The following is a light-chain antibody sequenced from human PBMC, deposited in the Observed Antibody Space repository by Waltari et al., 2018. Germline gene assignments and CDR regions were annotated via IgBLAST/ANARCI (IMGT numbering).Light chain of an antibody. CDR2: GAS. CDR1: QSISTN. Sequence: IVMTQSPATLSVSPGERAPLSCRASQSISTNLAWFQEKPGQAPRLLIYGASTRAPGVPARFSGSGSGTYFTLVISSLQSEDFAVYYCQQYDKWLRYSFGQGTKLEIK. J-gene: IGKJ2*01. V-gene: IGKV3-15*01. CDR3: QQYDKWLRYS.